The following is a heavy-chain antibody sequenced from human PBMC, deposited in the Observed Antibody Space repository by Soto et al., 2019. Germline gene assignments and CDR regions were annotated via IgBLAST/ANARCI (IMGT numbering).Heavy chain of an antibody. Sequence: QVHLVQSGAEVKKPGASVKVSCKGSGYAFTTYGITSVRQAPGQGLEWMGWISAHNGNTNYAQKLQGRVTVTRDTSTSTAYMELRSLRSDDTAVYYCARWRYGDYWGQGALVTVSS. CDR3: ARWRYGDY. CDR2: ISAHNGNT. J-gene: IGHJ4*02. D-gene: IGHD1-1*01. V-gene: IGHV1-18*01. CDR1: GYAFTTYG.